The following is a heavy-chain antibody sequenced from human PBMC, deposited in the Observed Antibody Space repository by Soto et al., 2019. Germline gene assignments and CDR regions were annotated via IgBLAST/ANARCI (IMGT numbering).Heavy chain of an antibody. CDR1: GFTFSSYA. J-gene: IGHJ6*03. CDR3: AKDLVPTVTTGVGYYYYYMDV. V-gene: IGHV3-23*01. D-gene: IGHD4-17*01. CDR2: ISGSGGST. Sequence: GGSLRLSCAASGFTFSSYAMSWVRQAPGKGLEWVSAISGSGGSTYYADSVKGRFTISRDNSKNTLYLQMNSLRAEDTAVYYCAKDLVPTVTTGVGYYYYYMDVWGKGTTVTISS.